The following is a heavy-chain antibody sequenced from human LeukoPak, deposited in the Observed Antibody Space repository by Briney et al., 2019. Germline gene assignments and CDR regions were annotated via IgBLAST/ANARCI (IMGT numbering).Heavy chain of an antibody. V-gene: IGHV4-38-2*02. D-gene: IGHD2-8*01. Sequence: SETLSLTCTVSGYSISSGYYWSWIRQPPGKGLEWIGSMYHSGSTYYNPSLKSRVTISVATSKNQFSLKLSSVTAADTAVYYCATIVQPYYFDYWGQGTLVIVSS. CDR1: GYSISSGYY. CDR3: ATIVQPYYFDY. CDR2: MYHSGST. J-gene: IGHJ4*02.